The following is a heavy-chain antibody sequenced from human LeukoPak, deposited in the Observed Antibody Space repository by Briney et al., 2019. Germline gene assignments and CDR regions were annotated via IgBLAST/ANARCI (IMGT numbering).Heavy chain of an antibody. V-gene: IGHV4-34*01. D-gene: IGHD1-20*01. CDR2: INHSGST. Sequence: PSETLSLTCAVYGGSFSGYYWSWIRQPPGKGLEWIGEINHSGSTNYNPSLKSRVTISVDTSKNQFSLKLSSVTAADTAVYYCARLSVTGNGGRGYFDHWGQGSLVTVSS. CDR1: GGSFSGYY. CDR3: ARLSVTGNGGRGYFDH. J-gene: IGHJ4*02.